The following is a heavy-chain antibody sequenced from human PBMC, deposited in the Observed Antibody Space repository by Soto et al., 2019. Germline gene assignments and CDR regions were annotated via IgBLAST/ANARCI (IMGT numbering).Heavy chain of an antibody. Sequence: SETLSLTCTVSGGSISSGDYYWSWIRQPPGKGLEWIGYIYYSGSTYYNPSLKSRVTISVDTSKNQFSLKLSSVTAADTAVYYCAREIFGVVPSPYGMDVWGQGTTVTVSS. V-gene: IGHV4-30-4*01. CDR3: AREIFGVVPSPYGMDV. CDR2: IYYSGST. J-gene: IGHJ6*02. CDR1: GGSISSGDYY. D-gene: IGHD3-3*01.